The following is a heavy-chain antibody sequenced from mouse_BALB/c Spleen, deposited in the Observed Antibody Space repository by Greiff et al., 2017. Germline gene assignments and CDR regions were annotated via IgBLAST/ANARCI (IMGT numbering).Heavy chain of an antibody. CDR2: INSNGGST. V-gene: IGHV5-6-2*01. Sequence: EVKVVESGGGLVKLGGSLKLSCAASGFTFSSYYMSWVRQTPEKRLELVAAINSNGGSTYYPDTVKGRFTISRDNAKNTLYLQMSSLKSEDTALYYCARRITTEGGYFDVWGAGTTVTVSS. CDR3: ARRITTEGGYFDV. CDR1: GFTFSSYY. J-gene: IGHJ1*01. D-gene: IGHD1-1*01.